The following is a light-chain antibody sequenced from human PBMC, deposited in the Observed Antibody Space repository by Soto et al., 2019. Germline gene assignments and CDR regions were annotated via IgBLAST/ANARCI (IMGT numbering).Light chain of an antibody. Sequence: QSVLSQPASVSGSPGQSITIPCTGTSSHIGNYNSVSSYQQHPGKAPKLIIFEVTNRPSGVSDRFSGSKSGNTASLTISGLQADAEADYYCRSYTAYRPYVLGSGTKLTVL. V-gene: IGLV2-14*01. CDR3: RSYTAYRPYV. J-gene: IGLJ1*01. CDR1: SSHIGNYNS. CDR2: EVT.